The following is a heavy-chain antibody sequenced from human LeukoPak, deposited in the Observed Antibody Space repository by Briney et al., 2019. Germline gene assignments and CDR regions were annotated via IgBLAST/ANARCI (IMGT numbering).Heavy chain of an antibody. CDR2: ISSSSSYI. CDR1: GFTFSSYS. Sequence: GSLRLSCAASGFTFSSYSMNWVRQAPGKGLEWVSSISSSSSYIYYADSVKGRFTISRDNAKNSLYLQMNSLRTEDTAVYYCARARYSSSWPLPLPVNWGQGTLVTVSS. J-gene: IGHJ1*01. V-gene: IGHV3-21*01. CDR3: ARARYSSSWPLPLPVN. D-gene: IGHD6-13*01.